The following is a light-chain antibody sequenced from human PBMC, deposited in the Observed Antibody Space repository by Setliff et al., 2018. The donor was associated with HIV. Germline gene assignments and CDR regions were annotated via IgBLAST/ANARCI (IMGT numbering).Light chain of an antibody. CDR2: EVS. CDR1: SSDIGGYDY. CDR3: ISYADSSALYV. V-gene: IGLV2-14*01. J-gene: IGLJ1*01. Sequence: QSVLTPPASVSGSPGQSITISCTGTSSDIGGYDYVSWYQQHPDTAPKVIIYEVSNRPSGVSNRFSGSKSGNTASLTISGLLAEDEADYYCISYADSSALYVFGSGTKVTVL.